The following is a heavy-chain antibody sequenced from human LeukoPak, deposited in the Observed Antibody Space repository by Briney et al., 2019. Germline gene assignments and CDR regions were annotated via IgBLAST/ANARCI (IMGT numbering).Heavy chain of an antibody. D-gene: IGHD1-1*01. CDR3: AKDLSTTTRQV. J-gene: IGHJ4*02. V-gene: IGHV3-30*18. CDR2: ISYDGSNK. CDR1: GFIFSSYG. Sequence: PGWSLRLSCAASGFIFSSYGMHGLRQAAGKELEGVAVISYDGSNKYYADSVKGRFTNSRDNTKNTLDLQMNSLRAEGTAVYYCAKDLSTTTRQVWGQGTLVTVSS.